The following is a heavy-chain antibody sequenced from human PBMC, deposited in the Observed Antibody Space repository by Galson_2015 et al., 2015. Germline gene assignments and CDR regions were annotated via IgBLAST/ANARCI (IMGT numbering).Heavy chain of an antibody. V-gene: IGHV3-9*01. J-gene: IGHJ4*02. CDR3: AKGEWELLRAGFDY. Sequence: SLRLSCAASGLTCSNYWMSWVRQARGKGLEWVSGTSWNSGSIGYADSVKGRFTIYRDNAKNSLYLQINGLRAEDTALYYCAKGEWELLRAGFDYWGQGTLVTVSS. CDR2: TSWNSGSI. CDR1: GLTCSNYW. D-gene: IGHD1-26*01.